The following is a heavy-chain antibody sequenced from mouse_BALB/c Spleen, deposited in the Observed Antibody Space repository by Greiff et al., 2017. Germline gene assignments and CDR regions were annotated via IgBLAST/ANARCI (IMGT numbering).Heavy chain of an antibody. J-gene: IGHJ4*01. V-gene: IGHV5-9-4*01. CDR1: GFTFSSYA. D-gene: IGHD1-2*01. CDR2: ISSGGSYT. CDR3: ARGTTAKAMDY. Sequence: DVKLVESGGGLVKPGGSLKLSCAASGFTFSSYAMSWVRQSPEKRLEWVAEISSGGSYTYYPDTVTGRFTISRDNAKNTLYLEMSSLRSEDTAMYYCARGTTAKAMDYWGQGTSVTVSS.